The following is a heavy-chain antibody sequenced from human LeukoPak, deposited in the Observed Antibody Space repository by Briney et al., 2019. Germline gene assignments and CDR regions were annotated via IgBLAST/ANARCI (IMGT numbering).Heavy chain of an antibody. CDR3: ARSSTGRLDY. Sequence: NWVRQASGQGLEWLGMTFYRSKWYYDYAVYVKSRITINPDTSKNQVSLHLNSMIPEDTAVYYCARSSTGRLDYWGQGTLVAVSS. J-gene: IGHJ4*02. CDR2: TFYRSKWYY. D-gene: IGHD3-10*01. V-gene: IGHV6-1*01.